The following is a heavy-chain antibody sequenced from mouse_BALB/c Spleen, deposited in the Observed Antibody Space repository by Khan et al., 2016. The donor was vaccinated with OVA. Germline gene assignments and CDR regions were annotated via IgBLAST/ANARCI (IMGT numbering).Heavy chain of an antibody. J-gene: IGHJ3*01. V-gene: IGHV1S137*01. Sequence: QVQLQQSGAELVRPGVSVKISCKGSGYTFTDYAMHWVKQSHAKSLEWIGVISIYYGDASYNQKFKGKATMTVDKSSSTAYMELARLTSEDSAIYYCARGGRFAYWGQGTLVTVSA. D-gene: IGHD3-3*01. CDR3: ARGGRFAY. CDR2: ISIYYGDA. CDR1: GYTFTDYA.